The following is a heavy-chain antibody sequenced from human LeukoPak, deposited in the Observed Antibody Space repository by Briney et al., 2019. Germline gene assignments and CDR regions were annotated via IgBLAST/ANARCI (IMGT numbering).Heavy chain of an antibody. V-gene: IGHV4-34*01. Sequence: SETLSLTCAVYGGSLSAYYWTWIRQPPGEGLEWIGEINHGGSTNYNPSLKSRVTISIDTSKNQFSLKLSSVTAADTAVYYCARDLGVVSHYPNWGQGTLVTVSS. J-gene: IGHJ4*02. D-gene: IGHD1-26*01. CDR3: ARDLGVVSHYPN. CDR2: INHGGST. CDR1: GGSLSAYY.